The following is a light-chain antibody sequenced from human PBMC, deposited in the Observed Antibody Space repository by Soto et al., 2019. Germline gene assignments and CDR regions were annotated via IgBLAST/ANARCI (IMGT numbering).Light chain of an antibody. CDR2: DAS. CDR3: QRYENWPLS. Sequence: EIVMPQSPATLSVSRGERATLSCRASHSVRSNLAWYHQKPGQAPRLLISDASTRATGIPARFRGSGSGTEFTLTITCLQSEALAFYYCQRYENWPLSLGEGTRVEI. V-gene: IGKV3-15*01. CDR1: HSVRSN. J-gene: IGKJ4*01.